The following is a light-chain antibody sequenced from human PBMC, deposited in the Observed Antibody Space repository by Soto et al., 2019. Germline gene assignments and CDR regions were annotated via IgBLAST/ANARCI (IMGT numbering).Light chain of an antibody. CDR2: EGS. J-gene: IGLJ1*01. CDR1: SSDVGNYNL. V-gene: IGLV2-23*01. CDR3: CSYAGSSTYV. Sequence: QSALTQPASASGSPGQSITISCTGTSSDVGNYNLVSWYQQHPGKAPKLMIYEGSKRPSGVSNRFSGSKSGNTASLTISILQAEDEADYYCCSYAGSSTYVFGTGTKVTV.